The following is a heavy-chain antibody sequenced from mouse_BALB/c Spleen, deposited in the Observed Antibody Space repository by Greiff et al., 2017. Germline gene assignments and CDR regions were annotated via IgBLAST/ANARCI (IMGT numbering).Heavy chain of an antibody. Sequence: EVKVEESGGGLVKPGGSLKLSCAASGFTFSSYAMSWVRQSPEKRLEWVAEISSGGSYTYYPDTVTGRFTISRDNAKNTLYLEMSSLRSEDTAMYYCARDVGGNYPWFAYWGQGTLVTVSA. CDR1: GFTFSSYA. V-gene: IGHV5-9-4*01. J-gene: IGHJ3*01. CDR2: ISSGGSYT. D-gene: IGHD2-1*01. CDR3: ARDVGGNYPWFAY.